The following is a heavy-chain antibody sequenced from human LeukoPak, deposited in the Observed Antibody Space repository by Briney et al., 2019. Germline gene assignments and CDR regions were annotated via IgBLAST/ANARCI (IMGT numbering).Heavy chain of an antibody. D-gene: IGHD3-10*01. V-gene: IGHV1-46*01. J-gene: IGHJ6*03. Sequence: ASVKVSCKASGYTFTSYYMHWVRQAPGQGLEWMGIINPSGGTTSYAQKFQGRVTMTRDTSTSTVYMDLSSLRSEDTAVYYCARRSMVRGPVGRKVYYYYMDVWGKGTTVTISS. CDR2: INPSGGTT. CDR1: GYTFTSYY. CDR3: ARRSMVRGPVGRKVYYYYMDV.